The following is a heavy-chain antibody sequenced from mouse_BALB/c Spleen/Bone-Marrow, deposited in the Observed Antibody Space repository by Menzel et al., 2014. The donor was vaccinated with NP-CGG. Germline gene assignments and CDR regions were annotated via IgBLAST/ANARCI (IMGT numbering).Heavy chain of an antibody. V-gene: IGHV4-1*02. CDR2: INPDSSTI. Sequence: GQLKESGGGLVQPGGSLRLSCAASGFDFSRYWMSWVRQAPGKGLEWIGEINPDSSTINYTPSLKDKFIISRDNAKNTLYLQMSKVRSEDTALYYCATTMITTLDYWGQATTLTVSS. J-gene: IGHJ2*01. CDR3: ATTMITTLDY. D-gene: IGHD2-4*01. CDR1: GFDFSRYW.